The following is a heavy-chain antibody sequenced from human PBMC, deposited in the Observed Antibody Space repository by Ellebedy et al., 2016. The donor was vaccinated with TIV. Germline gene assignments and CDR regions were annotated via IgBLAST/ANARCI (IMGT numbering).Heavy chain of an antibody. CDR1: GFSFSIYS. CDR2: IKQDGSEK. Sequence: GESLKISCVDSGFSFSIYSMSWVRQAPGKGLEWVANIKQDGSEKYYVDSVKGRFNISRDNAKNSLYLQMNSQRAADTAVYYCARARGLLYEKWGGAGYGMDVWGQGTTVSVSS. CDR3: ARARGLLYEKWGGAGYGMDV. D-gene: IGHD1-26*01. J-gene: IGHJ6*02. V-gene: IGHV3-7*03.